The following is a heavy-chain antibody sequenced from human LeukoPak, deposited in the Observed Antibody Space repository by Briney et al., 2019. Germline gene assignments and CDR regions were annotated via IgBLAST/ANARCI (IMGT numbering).Heavy chain of an antibody. V-gene: IGHV1-18*01. CDR3: ARVPADYDFWSGYYYNWFDP. D-gene: IGHD3-3*01. CDR2: ISAYNGNT. CDR1: GYTFTSYG. Sequence: GASVKVSCKASGYTFTSYGISWVRQAPGQGLEWMGWISAYNGNTNYAQKLQGRVTMTTDTSTSTAYMEPRSLRSDDTAVYYCARVPADYDFWSGYYYNWFDPWGQGTLVTVSS. J-gene: IGHJ5*02.